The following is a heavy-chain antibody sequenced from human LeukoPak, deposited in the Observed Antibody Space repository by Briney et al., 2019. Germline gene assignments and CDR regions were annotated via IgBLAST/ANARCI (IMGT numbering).Heavy chain of an antibody. CDR3: AKGASGSSGWFGDY. CDR1: GFTFRSYA. V-gene: IGHV3-23*01. Sequence: PGGSLRLSCAASGFTFRSYAMTWVRQAPGKGLEWVSTISSRGANTYYADSVKGLFTISRDNSKNTLYLQLNSLRAEDSAIYYCAKGASGSSGWFGDYWGQGTQVTVSS. D-gene: IGHD6-19*01. CDR2: ISSRGANT. J-gene: IGHJ4*02.